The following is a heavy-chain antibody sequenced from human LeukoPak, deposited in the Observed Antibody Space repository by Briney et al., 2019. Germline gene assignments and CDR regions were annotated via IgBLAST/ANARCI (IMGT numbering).Heavy chain of an antibody. CDR2: ISGSGGST. V-gene: IGHV3-23*01. J-gene: IGHJ4*02. D-gene: IGHD2-8*01. CDR1: GFTISSYA. Sequence: GGSLRLSCAASGFTISSYAMGWVRQARGKGLEWVSAISGSGGSTYYADSVKGRFTISRDNSKNTLYLQMNSLRAEDTAVYYCAKDRGMRYFDYWGEGTLVTVSS. CDR3: AKDRGMRYFDY.